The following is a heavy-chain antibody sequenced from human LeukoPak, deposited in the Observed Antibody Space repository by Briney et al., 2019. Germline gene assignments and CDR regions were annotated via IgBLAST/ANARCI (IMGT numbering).Heavy chain of an antibody. Sequence: SETLSVTCTVSGGSISSSSYYWSWIRQPAGKGLEWIGRIYTSGSTNYNPSLKSRVTMSVDTSKNQFSLKLSSVTAADTAVYYCARARDGYSRMAFDIWGQGTMVTVSS. CDR1: GGSISSSSYY. CDR3: ARARDGYSRMAFDI. D-gene: IGHD5-24*01. J-gene: IGHJ3*02. CDR2: IYTSGST. V-gene: IGHV4-61*02.